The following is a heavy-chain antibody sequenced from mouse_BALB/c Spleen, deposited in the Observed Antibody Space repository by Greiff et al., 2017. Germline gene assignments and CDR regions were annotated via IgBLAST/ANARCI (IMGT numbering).Heavy chain of an antibody. Sequence: EVQGVESGGDLVKPGGSLKLSCAASGFTFSSYGMSWVRQTPDKRLEWVATISSGGSYTYYPDSVKGRFTISRDNAKNTLYLQMSSLKSEDTAMYYCARPYDYDGGGYYYAMDYWGQGTLVTVSS. CDR3: ARPYDYDGGGYYYAMDY. J-gene: IGHJ4*01. D-gene: IGHD2-4*01. CDR1: GFTFSSYG. V-gene: IGHV5-6*01. CDR2: ISSGGSYT.